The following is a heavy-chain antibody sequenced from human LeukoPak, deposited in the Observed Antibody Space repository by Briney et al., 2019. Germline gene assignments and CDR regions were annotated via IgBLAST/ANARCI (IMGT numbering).Heavy chain of an antibody. V-gene: IGHV4-59*01. J-gene: IGHJ4*02. CDR3: ARADSSGYEHFDY. D-gene: IGHD3-22*01. Sequence: PSETLSLTCAVYGGSFSGYYWSWIRQPPGKGLEWIGNIYYSGSTNYNPSLKSRVTISVDRSKNHFSLKLSSVTAADTAVYYCARADSSGYEHFDYWGQGTLVTVSS. CDR1: GGSFSGYY. CDR2: IYYSGST.